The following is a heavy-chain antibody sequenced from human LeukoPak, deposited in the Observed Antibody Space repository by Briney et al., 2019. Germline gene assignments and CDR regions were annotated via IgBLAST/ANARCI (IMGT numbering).Heavy chain of an antibody. CDR2: ISSSGSTI. CDR3: ARDPNYYGSGSYFAYFDQ. J-gene: IGHJ4*02. CDR1: GFTFSSYE. D-gene: IGHD3-10*01. V-gene: IGHV3-48*03. Sequence: PGGSLRLSCAASGFTFSSYEMNWVRQAPGKGLEWVSYISSSGSTIYYADSVKGRFTISRDNAKNSLYLQMNSLRAEDTAVYYCARDPNYYGSGSYFAYFDQWGQGTLVTVSS.